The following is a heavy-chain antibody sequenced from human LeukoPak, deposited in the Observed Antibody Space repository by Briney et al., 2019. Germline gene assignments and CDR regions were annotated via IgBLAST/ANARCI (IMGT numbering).Heavy chain of an antibody. J-gene: IGHJ4*02. V-gene: IGHV4-59*01. CDR1: GVTISSYY. Sequence: SETLSLTCTASGVTISSYYWNWIRQPPGKGLEWMAYVHYNGTTNYNPSLKKRLVMSVDNTNNQILHKQMTVTAADKTVYYCVGWQQLLFDYWGQGTLVTVS. CDR2: VHYNGTT. CDR3: VGWQQLLFDY. D-gene: IGHD6-13*01.